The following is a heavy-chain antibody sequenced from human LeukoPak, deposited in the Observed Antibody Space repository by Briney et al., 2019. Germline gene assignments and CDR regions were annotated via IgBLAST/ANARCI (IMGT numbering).Heavy chain of an antibody. CDR1: GFTFSSYA. V-gene: IGHV3-30*04. Sequence: GGSLRLSCAASGFTFSSYAMHWVRQAPGKGLEWVAVISYDGSNKYYADSVKGRVTISRDNPKNTLYLQMNSLRAEDTAVYYCARDDPYGDYIDYWGQGTLVTVSS. CDR3: ARDDPYGDYIDY. D-gene: IGHD4-17*01. CDR2: ISYDGSNK. J-gene: IGHJ4*02.